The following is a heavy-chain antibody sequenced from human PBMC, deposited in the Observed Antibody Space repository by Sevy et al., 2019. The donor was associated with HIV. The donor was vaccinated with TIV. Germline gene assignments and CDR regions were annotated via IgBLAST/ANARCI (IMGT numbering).Heavy chain of an antibody. J-gene: IGHJ4*02. D-gene: IGHD1-26*01. CDR1: GGSITSLY. V-gene: IGHV4-59*08. Sequence: SETLSLTCTVSGGSITSLYWNWIRQPPGKGLEWIENIYYNGNINYNPSLKSRVTLSLDTSKNQFSLRLCSVTAADTAMYYCAGENAWGRGYSWGQGTLVTVSS. CDR3: AGENAWGRGYS. CDR2: IYYNGNI.